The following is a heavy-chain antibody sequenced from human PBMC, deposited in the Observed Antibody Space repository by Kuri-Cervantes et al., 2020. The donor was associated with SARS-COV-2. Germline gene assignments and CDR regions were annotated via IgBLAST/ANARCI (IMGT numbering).Heavy chain of an antibody. CDR3: ARDPRFWSRYPETYYFDY. CDR2: INPNSGGT. V-gene: IGHV1-2*04. J-gene: IGHJ4*02. D-gene: IGHD3-3*01. CDR1: GYTFSGYY. Sequence: ASVTVSCKASGYTFSGYYMHWLRQPPGQGLEGMGWINPNSGGTNYAQKVQGWVNMTRDTSISTAYIELSRLRSDDTAVYYCARDPRFWSRYPETYYFDYWGQGTLVTVSS.